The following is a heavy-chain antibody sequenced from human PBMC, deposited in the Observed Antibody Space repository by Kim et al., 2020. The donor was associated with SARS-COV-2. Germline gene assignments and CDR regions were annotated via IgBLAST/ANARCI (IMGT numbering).Heavy chain of an antibody. Sequence: GGSLRLSCAASGFTFSGYWMTWVRQAPGKGLEWVANIKKDGSEQYYVDSLRGRFTISRDNAKNSLYLQMDSLRAEDTAVYYCARLEVNHLDYWGQGTLVTVSS. J-gene: IGHJ4*02. CDR1: GFTFSGYW. D-gene: IGHD3-22*01. CDR2: IKKDGSEQ. CDR3: ARLEVNHLDY. V-gene: IGHV3-7*01.